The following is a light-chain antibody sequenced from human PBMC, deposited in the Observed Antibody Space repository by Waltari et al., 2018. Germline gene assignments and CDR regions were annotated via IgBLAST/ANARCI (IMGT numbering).Light chain of an antibody. V-gene: IGLV6-57*03. CDR1: NGSIAHNF. CDR3: QSYDGHSFKI. J-gene: IGLJ2*01. CDR2: EDI. Sequence: NFMLTQPHSVSESPGKTITVFCTRSNGSIAHNFVQWYQQRPGSAPTLVIFEDIERPSGVPDRFSGSIDSSSNSASLTISGLRAEDEADYYCQSYDGHSFKIFGGGTKVTVL.